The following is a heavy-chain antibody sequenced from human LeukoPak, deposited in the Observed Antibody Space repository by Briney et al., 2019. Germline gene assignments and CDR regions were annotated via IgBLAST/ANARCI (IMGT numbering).Heavy chain of an antibody. J-gene: IGHJ4*02. Sequence: GESLKISCKSSGYSFANSWIGWVRQMPGKGLELMGIINPADSEIRYSPSFQGQVTISVDKSISTAYLQWSSLKASDTAMYYCSRQGCTTTSCHTIDSWGQGTLVTVSS. CDR2: INPADSEI. V-gene: IGHV5-51*01. CDR1: GYSFANSW. D-gene: IGHD2-2*02. CDR3: SRQGCTTTSCHTIDS.